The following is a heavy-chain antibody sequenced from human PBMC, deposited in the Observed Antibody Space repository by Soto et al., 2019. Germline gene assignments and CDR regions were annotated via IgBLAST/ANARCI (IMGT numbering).Heavy chain of an antibody. CDR2: IYHSGST. V-gene: IGHV4-30-2*01. CDR3: ARNKYYYDSSGHPDY. J-gene: IGHJ4*02. Sequence: LSLTCAVSGGSISRGGYSWSWIRQPPGKGLEWIGYIYHSGSTYYNPSLKSRVTISEDRSKNQFSLKLSSVTAADTAVYYCARNKYYYDSSGHPDYWGQGTLVTVSS. CDR1: GGSISRGGYS. D-gene: IGHD3-22*01.